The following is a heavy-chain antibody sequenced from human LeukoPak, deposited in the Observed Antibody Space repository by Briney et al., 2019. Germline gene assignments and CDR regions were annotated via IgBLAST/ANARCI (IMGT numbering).Heavy chain of an antibody. J-gene: IGHJ4*02. Sequence: ASVKVSCKASGYTFTGYYMHWMRQSPGQGLEWMGWINLSTGGTNYAQKFQGRVTMTRDTSISTAYMELRRLRYEDTAVYYCASWAGGDEPVASFDYWGQGTLITVSS. V-gene: IGHV1-2*02. D-gene: IGHD3-10*01. CDR2: INLSTGGT. CDR3: ASWAGGDEPVASFDY. CDR1: GYTFTGYY.